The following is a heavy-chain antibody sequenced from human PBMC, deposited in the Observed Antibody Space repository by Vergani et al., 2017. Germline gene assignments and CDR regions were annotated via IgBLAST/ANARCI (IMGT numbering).Heavy chain of an antibody. V-gene: IGHV1-18*01. CDR3: ARMGDEYSXSWYRGRRDPGSDY. CDR2: ISAYNGNT. Sequence: QVQLVQSGAEVKKPGASVKVSCKASGYTFTSYGISWVRQAPGQGLEWMGWISAYNGNTNYAQKLQGRVTMTTDTSTSTAYMELRSLRSDDTAVYYCARMGDEYSXSWYRGRRDPGSDYWGQGTLVTVSS. J-gene: IGHJ4*02. CDR1: GYTFTSYG. D-gene: IGHD6-13*01.